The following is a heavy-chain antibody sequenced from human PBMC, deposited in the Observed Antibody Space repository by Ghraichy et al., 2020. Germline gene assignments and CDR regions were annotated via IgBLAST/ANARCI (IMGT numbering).Heavy chain of an antibody. V-gene: IGHV4-39*01. CDR2: IYYSGST. Sequence: SETLSLTCTVSGGSISSSSYYWGWIRQPPGKGLEWIGSIYYSGSTYYNPSLKSRVTISVDTSKNQFSLKLSSVTAADTAVYYCARLTGIHFPSAFAFFDIWGQGTMVTVSS. D-gene: IGHD6-13*01. J-gene: IGHJ3*02. CDR3: ARLTGIHFPSAFAFFDI. CDR1: GGSISSSSYY.